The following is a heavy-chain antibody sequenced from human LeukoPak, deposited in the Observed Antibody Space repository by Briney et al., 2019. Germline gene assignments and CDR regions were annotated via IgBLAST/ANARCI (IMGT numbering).Heavy chain of an antibody. V-gene: IGHV3-30*18. CDR2: ISYDGSNK. Sequence: GGSLRLSCAASGFTFSSYGMHWVRQAPGKGLEWVAVISYDGSNKYYADSVKGRFTISRDNSKNTLYLQMNSLRAEDTAVYYCAKASCGGECYYAMDVWGQGTTVIVSS. CDR3: AKASCGGECYYAMDV. J-gene: IGHJ6*02. CDR1: GFTFSSYG. D-gene: IGHD2-21*01.